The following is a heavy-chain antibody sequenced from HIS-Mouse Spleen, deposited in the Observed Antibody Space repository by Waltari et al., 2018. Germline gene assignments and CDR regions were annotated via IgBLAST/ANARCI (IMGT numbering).Heavy chain of an antibody. J-gene: IGHJ4*02. V-gene: IGHV3-30*18. CDR1: GFTFSSYG. CDR3: AKDKHHAFDY. Sequence: QVQLVESGGGVVQPGRSLRLPFAASGFTFSSYGMHWVRQAPGKGLEWVAVISYDGSNKYYADSVKGRFTISRDNSKNTLYLQMNSLRAEDTAVYYCAKDKHHAFDYWGQGTLVTVSS. CDR2: ISYDGSNK.